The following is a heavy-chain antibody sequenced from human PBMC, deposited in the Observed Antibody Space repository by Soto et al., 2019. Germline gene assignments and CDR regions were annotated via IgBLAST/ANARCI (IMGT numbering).Heavy chain of an antibody. Sequence: GSLRLSCAASGFKFRNYAIHWVRQAPGKGLEWLAVIWFDGSKKYYADSVKGRFTISRDNSKNTVYLDMNSLTADDSGVFYCARATTMMLLGRLDPSGPGTLVTVYS. V-gene: IGHV3-33*01. CDR2: IWFDGSKK. J-gene: IGHJ5*02. CDR1: GFKFRNYA. CDR3: ARATTMMLLGRLDP. D-gene: IGHD3-22*01.